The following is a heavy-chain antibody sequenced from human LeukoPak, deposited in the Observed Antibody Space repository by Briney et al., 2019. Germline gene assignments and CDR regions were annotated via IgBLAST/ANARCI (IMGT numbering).Heavy chain of an antibody. J-gene: IGHJ6*03. V-gene: IGHV1-2*02. CDR2: INPNSGGT. CDR1: GYTFTGYY. D-gene: IGHD3-22*01. CDR3: ARWLDYYYYMDV. Sequence: ASVKVSCKASGYTFTGYYMHWVRQAPGQGLEWMGWINPNSGGTNYAQKFQGRVTMTRDTSISTAYMELSRLRSDDTAVYYCARWLDYYYYMDVWGKGTTVTISS.